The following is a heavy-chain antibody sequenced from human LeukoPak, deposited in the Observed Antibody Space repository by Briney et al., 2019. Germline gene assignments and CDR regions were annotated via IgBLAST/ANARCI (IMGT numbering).Heavy chain of an antibody. J-gene: IGHJ4*02. CDR3: ARDRCSGGTCYSHPSYFDF. CDR1: GFTFSTYS. V-gene: IGHV3-21*01. Sequence: GGSLRLSCAASGFTFSTYSMNWVRQAPGQGLEWVASFSTTNFYIYYADSVQGRFTISRDNAKNSLYLEMNSLRADDTAVYYCARDRCSGGTCYSHPSYFDFWGQGTLVTVSS. D-gene: IGHD2-15*01. CDR2: FSTTNFYI.